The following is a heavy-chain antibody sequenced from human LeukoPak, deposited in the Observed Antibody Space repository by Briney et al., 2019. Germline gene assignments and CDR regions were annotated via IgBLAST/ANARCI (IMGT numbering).Heavy chain of an antibody. J-gene: IGHJ6*03. Sequence: SETLSLTCAVYGGSFSGYYWSWIRRPPGKGLEWIGEINHSGSTNYNPSLKSRVTISVDTSKNQFSLKLSSVTAADTAVYYCARGGGYCTNGVCYLVSYHYYYYMDVWGKGTTVTVSS. V-gene: IGHV4-34*01. CDR1: GGSFSGYY. CDR3: ARGGGYCTNGVCYLVSYHYYYYMDV. D-gene: IGHD2-8*01. CDR2: INHSGST.